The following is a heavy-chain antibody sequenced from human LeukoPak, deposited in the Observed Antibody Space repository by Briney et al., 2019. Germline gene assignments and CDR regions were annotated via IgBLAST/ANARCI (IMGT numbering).Heavy chain of an antibody. CDR3: ASERDNKMRGAMDV. J-gene: IGHJ6*02. D-gene: IGHD3-10*01. V-gene: IGHV3-30*03. CDR1: GFTFSSYG. CDR2: ISYDGSNK. Sequence: GGSLRLSCAASGFTFSSYGMHWVRQAPGKGLEWVAVISYDGSNKYYADSVKGRFIISRDNAKNSLYLQMNSLRAEDTAVYYCASERDNKMRGAMDVWGQGTTVTVSS.